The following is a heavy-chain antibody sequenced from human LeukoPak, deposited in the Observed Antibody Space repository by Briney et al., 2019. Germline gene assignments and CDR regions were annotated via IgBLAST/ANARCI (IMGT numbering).Heavy chain of an antibody. Sequence: GGSLRLSCAASGFTFSSYGINWVRQAPGKGLEWVSVISGSGGGTYYADSVKGRFTISRDNAKNSLYLQMNSLRAEDTAVYYCARDSLDSSGTGDFDYWGQGTLVTVSS. CDR1: GFTFSSYG. CDR2: ISGSGGGT. V-gene: IGHV3-23*01. D-gene: IGHD6-19*01. J-gene: IGHJ4*02. CDR3: ARDSLDSSGTGDFDY.